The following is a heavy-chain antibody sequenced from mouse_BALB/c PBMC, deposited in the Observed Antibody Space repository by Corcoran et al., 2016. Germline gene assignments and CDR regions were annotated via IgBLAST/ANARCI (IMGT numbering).Heavy chain of an antibody. V-gene: IGHV9-1*02. Sequence: QSQLVQSGPELKKPGETVKISCKASGYTFTNYGMKWVKQAPGKGLKWMGWINTYTGEQTYADDFKGRFAFSLETSASTAYLQINNLKNEDMATYFCARGGYGNYPYYYAMDYWGQGTSVTVSS. CDR1: GYTFTNYG. D-gene: IGHD2-10*02. CDR3: ARGGYGNYPYYYAMDY. CDR2: INTYTGEQ. J-gene: IGHJ4*01.